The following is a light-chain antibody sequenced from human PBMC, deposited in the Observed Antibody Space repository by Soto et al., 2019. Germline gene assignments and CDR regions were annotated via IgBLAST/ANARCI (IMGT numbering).Light chain of an antibody. Sequence: QLVLTQPASVSGSPGQSITISCTGTSSDVGGYNYVSWYQQHPGKAPKLMIYDVSNRPSGVSNRFSGSKSGNTASLTISGLQAKDEADYYCSSYTSSSTVVVFGGGTKVTVL. CDR2: DVS. CDR1: SSDVGGYNY. J-gene: IGLJ2*01. V-gene: IGLV2-14*01. CDR3: SSYTSSSTVVV.